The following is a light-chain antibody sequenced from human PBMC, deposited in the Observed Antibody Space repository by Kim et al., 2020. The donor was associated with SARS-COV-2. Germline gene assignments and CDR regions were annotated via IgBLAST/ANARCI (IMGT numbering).Light chain of an antibody. Sequence: ASAGETVTITCQASQDIRKYLNWFQQKPGKAPQLLIYDAVSLETGVPSRFSGSGSGTHFTFTIRSLQPEDIASYFCQQYDLLPYTFGQGTKVDIK. CDR3: QQYDLLPYT. CDR2: DAV. J-gene: IGKJ2*01. V-gene: IGKV1-33*01. CDR1: QDIRKY.